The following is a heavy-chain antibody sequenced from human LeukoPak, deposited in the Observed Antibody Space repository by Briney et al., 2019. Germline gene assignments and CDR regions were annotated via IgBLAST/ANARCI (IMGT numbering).Heavy chain of an antibody. CDR2: INQDGSEK. CDR3: AVLKAGDDVGEFDH. CDR1: GFIFSSYW. D-gene: IGHD3-10*01. V-gene: IGHV3-7*01. Sequence: PGGSLRLSCAASGFIFSSYWMNWVRQAPGKGLEWVANINQDGSEKYYVDSVKGRFTISRDNVKKSLYLQMNSLRAEDTAVYYCAVLKAGDDVGEFDHWGQGTLVTVSS. J-gene: IGHJ4*02.